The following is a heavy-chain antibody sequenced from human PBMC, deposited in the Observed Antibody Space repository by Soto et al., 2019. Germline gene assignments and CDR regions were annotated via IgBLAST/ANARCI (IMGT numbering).Heavy chain of an antibody. CDR3: AKDHRPATVTTSGY. D-gene: IGHD4-17*01. V-gene: IGHV3-30*18. CDR1: GFTFSTYG. Sequence: QVQLVESGGGVVQPGRSLRLSCAASGFTFSTYGMHWVRQAPGKGLEWVAVISYDGNNKYYADSVKGRFTIARDNSKNTLFLQMDSLRAEDTAVYYCAKDHRPATVTTSGYWGQGTLVTVSS. J-gene: IGHJ4*02. CDR2: ISYDGNNK.